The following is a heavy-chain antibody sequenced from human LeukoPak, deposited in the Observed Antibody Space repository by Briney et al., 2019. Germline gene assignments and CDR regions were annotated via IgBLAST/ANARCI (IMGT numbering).Heavy chain of an antibody. J-gene: IGHJ4*02. CDR2: IYYSGST. D-gene: IGHD3-10*01. V-gene: IGHV4-39*07. Sequence: SETLSLTCTVSGGSISSSSYYWGWIRQPPGKGLEWIGSIYYSGSTYYNPSLKSRVTISIDPSKNQFSLKLSSVTAADTAVYYCARRRGGFGEGEFDYWGQGIPVTVST. CDR1: GGSISSSSYY. CDR3: ARRRGGFGEGEFDY.